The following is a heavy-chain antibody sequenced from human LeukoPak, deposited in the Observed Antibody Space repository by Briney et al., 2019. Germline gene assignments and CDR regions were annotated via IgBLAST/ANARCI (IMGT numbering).Heavy chain of an antibody. CDR2: IYYSGST. J-gene: IGHJ3*02. Sequence: SETLSLTCTVSGGSIRSYYWSWIRQPPGKGLEWIAYIYYSGSTNYNPSLKSRVTISVDTSKNQFSLKLSSVTAADAAVYYCARHQRGNSDAFDIWGQGTMVTVSS. D-gene: IGHD4-23*01. CDR3: ARHQRGNSDAFDI. V-gene: IGHV4-59*01. CDR1: GGSIRSYY.